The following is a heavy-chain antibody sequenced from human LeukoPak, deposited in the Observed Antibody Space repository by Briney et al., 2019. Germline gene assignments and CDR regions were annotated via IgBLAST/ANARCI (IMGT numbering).Heavy chain of an antibody. V-gene: IGHV1-2*02. CDR2: INPNSGDT. D-gene: IGHD3-10*01. Sequence: ASVKVSCKASGYTFTGYYMHWVRQAPGQGLEWIGWINPNSGDTNYAQKFQGRVTMTRETSISTAYMELSRLRSDDTAVYYCARDGVIRGVIVYWGQGTLVTVSS. J-gene: IGHJ4*02. CDR1: GYTFTGYY. CDR3: ARDGVIRGVIVY.